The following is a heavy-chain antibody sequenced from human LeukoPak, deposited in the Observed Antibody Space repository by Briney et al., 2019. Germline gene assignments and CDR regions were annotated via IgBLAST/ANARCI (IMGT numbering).Heavy chain of an antibody. V-gene: IGHV3-23*01. J-gene: IGHJ4*02. CDR1: GFTSSSYA. Sequence: GGSLRLSCAASGFTSSSYAMSWVRQSPGQGLEWVSAISGGGGSTYYADSVKGRFTISRDNSKNTLYLQMNSLRAEDTAVYYCAKFYDISTGYFDCWGQGTLVTVSS. D-gene: IGHD3-9*01. CDR2: ISGGGGST. CDR3: AKFYDISTGYFDC.